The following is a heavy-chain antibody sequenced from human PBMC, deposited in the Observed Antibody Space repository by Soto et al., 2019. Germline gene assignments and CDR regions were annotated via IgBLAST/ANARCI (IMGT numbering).Heavy chain of an antibody. D-gene: IGHD3-16*01. Sequence: PSETLSLTCTVSGGSISSYYWSWIRQPPGKGLEWIGYIYYSGSTNYNPSLKSRVTISVDTSKNQFSLKLSSVTAADTAVYYCAGGVADSLYYFDYWCQGTQVTVSS. CDR2: IYYSGST. J-gene: IGHJ4*02. CDR1: GGSISSYY. V-gene: IGHV4-59*08. CDR3: AGGVADSLYYFDY.